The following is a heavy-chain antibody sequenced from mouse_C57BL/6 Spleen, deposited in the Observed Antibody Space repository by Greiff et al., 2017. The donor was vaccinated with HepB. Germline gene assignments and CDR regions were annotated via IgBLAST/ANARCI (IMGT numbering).Heavy chain of an antibody. V-gene: IGHV1-15*01. Sequence: VQLQQSGAELVRPGASVTLSCKASGYTFTDYEMHWVKQTPVHGLEWIGAIDPETGGTAYNQKFKGKAILTADKSSSTAYMELRSLTSEDSAVYYCTRNRYYYGSSSWFAYWGQGTLVTVSA. D-gene: IGHD1-1*01. J-gene: IGHJ3*01. CDR1: GYTFTDYE. CDR2: IDPETGGT. CDR3: TRNRYYYGSSSWFAY.